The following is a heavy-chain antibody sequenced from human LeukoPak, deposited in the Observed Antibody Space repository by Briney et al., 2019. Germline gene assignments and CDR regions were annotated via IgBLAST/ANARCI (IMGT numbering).Heavy chain of an antibody. J-gene: IGHJ1*01. CDR1: GGSISSYY. CDR2: IYHSGST. Sequence: SETLSLTCTVSGGSISSYYWSWIRQPPGKGLEWIGYIYHSGSTNYNPSLKSRVTISVDTSKNQFSLKLSSVTAADTAVYYCARGTTIHGFQHWGQGTLVTVSS. CDR3: ARGTTIHGFQH. V-gene: IGHV4-59*08. D-gene: IGHD1-26*01.